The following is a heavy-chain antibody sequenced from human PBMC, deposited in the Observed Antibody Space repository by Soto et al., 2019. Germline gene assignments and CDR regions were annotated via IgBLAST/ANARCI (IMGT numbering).Heavy chain of an antibody. V-gene: IGHV1-69*06. J-gene: IGHJ5*02. D-gene: IGHD6-13*01. CDR1: GGTFSSYA. CDR3: ARGIAAAAPYPVNWFDP. Sequence: SVKVSCKASGGTFSSYAISWVLQAPGQGLEWMGGIIPIFGTANYAQKFQGRVTITADKSTSTDYMELSSLRSEDTAVYYCARGIAAAAPYPVNWFDPWGQGTLVTVSS. CDR2: IIPIFGTA.